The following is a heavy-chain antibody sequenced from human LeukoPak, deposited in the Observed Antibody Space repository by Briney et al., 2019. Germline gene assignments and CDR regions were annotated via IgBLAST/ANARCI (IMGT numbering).Heavy chain of an antibody. CDR3: AKDTGLRFLEWLNPFDY. CDR1: GFTFSSYA. V-gene: IGHV3-23*01. J-gene: IGHJ4*02. D-gene: IGHD3-3*01. Sequence: GGSLRLSCAASGFTFSSYAMSWVRQAPGKGLEWVSAISGSGGSTYYADSVKGRFTISRDNSKNTLYPQMNSLRAEDTAVYYCAKDTGLRFLEWLNPFDYWGQGALVTVSS. CDR2: ISGSGGST.